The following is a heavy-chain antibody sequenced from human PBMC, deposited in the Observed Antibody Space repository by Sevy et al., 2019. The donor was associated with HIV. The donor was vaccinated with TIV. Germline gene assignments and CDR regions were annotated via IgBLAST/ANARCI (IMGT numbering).Heavy chain of an antibody. CDR3: ARDKNHYDRSVYYDAFDI. Sequence: GGSLRLSCAASGFTLSSFWMTWVRQAPGKGLEWVANIKEDGCDKNYLDSVKGRFTISRDNAKNSRYLQMNSLRAEDTAVYYCARDKNHYDRSVYYDAFDIWGQGTMVTVSS. CDR1: GFTLSSFW. D-gene: IGHD3-22*01. V-gene: IGHV3-7*03. J-gene: IGHJ3*02. CDR2: IKEDGCDK.